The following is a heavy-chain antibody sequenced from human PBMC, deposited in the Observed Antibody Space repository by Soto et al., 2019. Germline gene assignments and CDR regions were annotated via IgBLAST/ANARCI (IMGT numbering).Heavy chain of an antibody. CDR1: GFNFSSYS. CDR2: ISSSSSTI. CDR3: ARGGLYYYYYYMDV. Sequence: GGSLRLSWAASGFNFSSYSLNPVRKAPGKGLEWVSYISSSSSTIYYADSVKGRFTISRDNAKNSLYLQMNSLRAEDAAVYYCARGGLYYYYYYMDVWAKGPRSPSP. V-gene: IGHV3-48*01. J-gene: IGHJ6*03. D-gene: IGHD1-26*01.